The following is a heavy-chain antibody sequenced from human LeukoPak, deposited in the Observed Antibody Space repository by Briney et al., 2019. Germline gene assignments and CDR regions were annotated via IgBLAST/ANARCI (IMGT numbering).Heavy chain of an antibody. V-gene: IGHV4-59*01. Sequence: SETLSLTCTVSGGSIKSYYWSWIRQPPGQGLEWIGYILHSGSTNSNPALKSRVSISLDTSNNQFSLKLSSVTAADTAVYYCARGYSSSWNYFDYWGQGTLVTVSS. CDR3: ARGYSSSWNYFDY. J-gene: IGHJ4*02. CDR1: GGSIKSYY. D-gene: IGHD6-13*01. CDR2: ILHSGST.